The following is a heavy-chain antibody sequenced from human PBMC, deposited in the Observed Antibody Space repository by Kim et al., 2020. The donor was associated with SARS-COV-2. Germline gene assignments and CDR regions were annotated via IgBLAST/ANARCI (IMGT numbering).Heavy chain of an antibody. J-gene: IGHJ6*02. CDR3: VKEAVGFYYYGMDV. Sequence: ADSRKGRFTNSRDNSKNTLYLQMSSLRSDDTAVYYCVKEAVGFYYYGMDVWGQGTTVTVSS. D-gene: IGHD2-15*01. V-gene: IGHV3-64*03.